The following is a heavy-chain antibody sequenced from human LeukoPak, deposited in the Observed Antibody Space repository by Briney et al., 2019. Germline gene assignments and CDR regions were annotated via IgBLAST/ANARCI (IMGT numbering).Heavy chain of an antibody. V-gene: IGHV4-59*01. J-gene: IGHJ4*02. Sequence: SENLSLTCTVSGGSISSYYRSWIRQPPGKGLEWIGYIYYSGSTNYNPSLKSRVTISVDTSKNQFSLKLSSVTAADTAVYYCARDSQVAGTDYWGQGTLVTVSS. CDR1: GGSISSYY. CDR3: ARDSQVAGTDY. D-gene: IGHD6-19*01. CDR2: IYYSGST.